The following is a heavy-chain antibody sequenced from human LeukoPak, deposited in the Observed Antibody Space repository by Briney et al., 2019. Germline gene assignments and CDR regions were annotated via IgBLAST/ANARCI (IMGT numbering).Heavy chain of an antibody. Sequence: SETLSLTCTVPGGSISSYYWSWIRQPPGKGLEWIGYIYYSGSTNYNPSLKSRVTISVDTSKNQFSLKLSSVTAADTAVYYCARGKHYYGSGSLSEAWGQGTLVTVSS. CDR2: IYYSGST. CDR3: ARGKHYYGSGSLSEA. J-gene: IGHJ5*02. CDR1: GGSISSYY. V-gene: IGHV4-59*01. D-gene: IGHD3-10*01.